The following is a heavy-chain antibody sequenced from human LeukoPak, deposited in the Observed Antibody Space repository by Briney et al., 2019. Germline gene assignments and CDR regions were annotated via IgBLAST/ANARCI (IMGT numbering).Heavy chain of an antibody. V-gene: IGHV3-23*01. CDR3: AKATSGWSPSDY. Sequence: SGGSLRLSCAASGFTFSSYPMTWVRQAPGKGLEWVSGISGTSGSTYYADSVKGRFTISRDNSNNTLYLLMNSLRAADTAVYYCAKATSGWSPSDYWGQGTLVTVSS. CDR1: GFTFSSYP. D-gene: IGHD6-19*01. CDR2: ISGTSGST. J-gene: IGHJ4*02.